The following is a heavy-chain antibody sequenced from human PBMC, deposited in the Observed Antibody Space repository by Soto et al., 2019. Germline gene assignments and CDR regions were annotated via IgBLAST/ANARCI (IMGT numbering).Heavy chain of an antibody. V-gene: IGHV4-30-4*01. J-gene: IGHJ4*02. Sequence: SETLSLTCTVSGGSISSGDYYWSWIRQPPGKGLEWIGYIYYSGSTYYNPSLKSRVTISVDTSKNQFSLKLSSVTAADTAVYYCASYGIAVADPDYWGQGTLVTVSS. CDR3: ASYGIAVADPDY. CDR2: IYYSGST. CDR1: GGSISSGDYY. D-gene: IGHD6-19*01.